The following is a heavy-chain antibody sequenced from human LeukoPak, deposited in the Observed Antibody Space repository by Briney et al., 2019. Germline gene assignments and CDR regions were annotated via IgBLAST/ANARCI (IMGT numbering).Heavy chain of an antibody. Sequence: GGSLRLSCAASGFTFSSYWMSWVRQAPGKGLEWVSYISSSGSTIYYADSVKGRFTISRDNAKNSLYLQMNSLRAEDTAVYYCATLWFGELLGDYWGQGTLVTVSS. V-gene: IGHV3-48*04. CDR1: GFTFSSYW. CDR2: ISSSGSTI. J-gene: IGHJ4*02. CDR3: ATLWFGELLGDY. D-gene: IGHD3-10*01.